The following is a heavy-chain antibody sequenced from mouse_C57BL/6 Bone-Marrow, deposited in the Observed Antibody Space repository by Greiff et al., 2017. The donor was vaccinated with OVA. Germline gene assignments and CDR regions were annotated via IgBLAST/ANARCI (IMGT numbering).Heavy chain of an antibody. Sequence: QVTLKESGPGILQSSQTLSLTCSFSGFSLSTSGMGVCWIRQPSGQGLEWLAHIYWDDDKRYHPSLKSRLTSSKDTSRNQVFLKITSLDTAETATYYCARRPHDYCGSSYEDYWGQGTTLTVSS. J-gene: IGHJ2*01. CDR2: IYWDDDK. CDR1: GFSLSTSGMG. V-gene: IGHV8-12*01. CDR3: ARRPHDYCGSSYEDY. D-gene: IGHD1-1*01.